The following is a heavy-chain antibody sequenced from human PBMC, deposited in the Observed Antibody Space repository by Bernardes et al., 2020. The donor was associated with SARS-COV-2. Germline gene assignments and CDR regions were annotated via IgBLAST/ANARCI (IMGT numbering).Heavy chain of an antibody. J-gene: IGHJ4*02. CDR2: ISTYHGNT. V-gene: IGHV1-18*01. CDR1: GYTFTSYS. CDR3: AIAYSSSWGVNDY. Sequence: ASVKVSCKASGYTFTSYSISWVRQAPGQGLEWMGWISTYHGNTNYAQKLQGRVTVTTDTSTSTAYMELRSLRSDDTAVYYCAIAYSSSWGVNDYWGQGTLVTVSS. D-gene: IGHD6-13*01.